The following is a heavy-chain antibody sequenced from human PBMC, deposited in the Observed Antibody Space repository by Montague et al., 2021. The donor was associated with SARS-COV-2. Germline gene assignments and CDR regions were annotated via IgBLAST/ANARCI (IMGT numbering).Heavy chain of an antibody. Sequence: SETLSLTCTVSGYSISSGYYWGWIRKFPGKGLEWIGSIYHSGTTYFNPPLKSRVTISVDTSKNQFSLNLSSVTAADTAVYYCAKVAGSHDTFDIWGRGTMVTVSS. J-gene: IGHJ3*02. CDR3: AKVAGSHDTFDI. V-gene: IGHV4-38-2*02. D-gene: IGHD6-19*01. CDR1: GYSISSGYY. CDR2: IYHSGTT.